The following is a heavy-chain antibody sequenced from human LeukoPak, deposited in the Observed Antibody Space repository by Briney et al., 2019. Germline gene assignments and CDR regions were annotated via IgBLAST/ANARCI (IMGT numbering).Heavy chain of an antibody. Sequence: SQTLSLTCTVSGGSISSGGYYWSWIRQHPGKGLEWIGYIYCSGSTYYNPSLKSRVTISVDTSKNQFSLKLSSVTAADTAVYYCARESWDCSSTSCYGGFDYWGQGTLVTVSS. J-gene: IGHJ4*02. CDR1: GGSISSGGYY. V-gene: IGHV4-31*03. CDR2: IYCSGST. CDR3: ARESWDCSSTSCYGGFDY. D-gene: IGHD2-2*01.